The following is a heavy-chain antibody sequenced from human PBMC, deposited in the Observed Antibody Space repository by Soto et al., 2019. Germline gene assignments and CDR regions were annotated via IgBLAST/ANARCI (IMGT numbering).Heavy chain of an antibody. CDR3: ARELGLGERYFDL. J-gene: IGHJ2*01. Sequence: SETLSLTCTVSGGSISSYYWSWIRQPPGKGLEWIGYIYYSGSTNYNPSLKSRVTISVDTSKNQFSLKLSSVTAADTAVYYCARELGLGERYFDLWGRGTLVTVSS. V-gene: IGHV4-59*01. CDR2: IYYSGST. D-gene: IGHD3-16*01. CDR1: GGSISSYY.